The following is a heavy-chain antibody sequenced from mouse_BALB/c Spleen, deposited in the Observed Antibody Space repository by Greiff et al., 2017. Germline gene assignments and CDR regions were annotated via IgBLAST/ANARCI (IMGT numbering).Heavy chain of an antibody. J-gene: IGHJ3*01. D-gene: IGHD1-1*01. V-gene: IGHV2-9*02. Sequence: VKLLESGPGLVAPSQSLSITCTVSGFSLTSYGVHWVRQPPGKGLEWLGVIWAGGSTNYNSALMSRLSISKDNSKSQVFLKMNSLQTDDTAMYYCAREDVSSWFAYWGQGTLVTVSA. CDR3: AREDVSSWFAY. CDR1: GFSLTSYG. CDR2: IWAGGST.